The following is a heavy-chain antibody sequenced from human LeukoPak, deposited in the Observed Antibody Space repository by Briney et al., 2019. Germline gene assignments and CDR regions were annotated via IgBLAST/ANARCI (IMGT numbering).Heavy chain of an antibody. Sequence: SETLSLTCTVSGYSISSGYYWGWIRQPPGKGLEWIGYIYYSGSTNYNPSLKSRVTISVDTSKNQFSLKLSSVTAADTAVYYCARTLDAFDIWGQGTMVTVSS. V-gene: IGHV4-38-2*02. J-gene: IGHJ3*02. CDR3: ARTLDAFDI. CDR2: IYYSGST. CDR1: GYSISSGYY.